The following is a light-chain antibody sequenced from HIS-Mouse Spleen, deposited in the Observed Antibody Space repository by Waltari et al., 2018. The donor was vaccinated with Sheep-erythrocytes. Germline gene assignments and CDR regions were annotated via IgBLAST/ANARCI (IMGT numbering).Light chain of an antibody. V-gene: IGLV2-8*01. CDR1: SRDVGGSKY. CDR2: EVS. Sequence: QSALTQPPSASGSPGQSVTIPCTGTSRDVGGSKYLPWYQQHPGKAPKLLIYEVSKRPSGVPDRFSGSKSGNTASLTVSGLQAEDEADYYCSSYAGSNNWVFGGGTKLTVL. CDR3: SSYAGSNNWV. J-gene: IGLJ3*02.